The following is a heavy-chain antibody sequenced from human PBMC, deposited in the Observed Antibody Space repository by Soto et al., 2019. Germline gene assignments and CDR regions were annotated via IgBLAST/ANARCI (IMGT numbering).Heavy chain of an antibody. CDR3: ARDPGGYYDFWSVYYDPYYYGMDV. CDR1: GYTFTSYG. V-gene: IGHV1-18*01. D-gene: IGHD3-3*01. CDR2: ISAYNGNT. J-gene: IGHJ6*02. Sequence: ATGKASWKGSGYTFTSYGVSWVRQAPGQGLEWMGWISAYNGNTKYAQKLQGRVTMTTDTSTSTAYMELRSLRSDDTAVYYCARDPGGYYDFWSVYYDPYYYGMDVWGQGTTVTVSS.